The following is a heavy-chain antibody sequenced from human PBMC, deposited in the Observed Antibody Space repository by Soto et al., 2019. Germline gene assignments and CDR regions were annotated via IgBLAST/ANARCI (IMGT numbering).Heavy chain of an antibody. J-gene: IGHJ6*02. CDR1: GGSISSGGYY. Sequence: PSETLSLTCTVSGGSISSGGYYWSWIRQHPGKGLEWIGYIYYSGSTYYNPSLKSRVTISVDTSKNQFSLKLSSVTAADTAVYYCARGPGYEAYYYYGMDVWGQGTTVTVYS. CDR3: ARGPGYEAYYYYGMDV. D-gene: IGHD5-12*01. CDR2: IYYSGST. V-gene: IGHV4-31*03.